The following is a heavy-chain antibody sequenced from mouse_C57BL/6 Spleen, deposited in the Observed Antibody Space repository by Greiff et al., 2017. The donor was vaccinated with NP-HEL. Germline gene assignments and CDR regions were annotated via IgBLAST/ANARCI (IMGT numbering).Heavy chain of an antibody. CDR1: GYTFTSYW. Sequence: QVQLQQSGAELVMPGASVKLSCKASGYTFTSYWMHWVKQRPGQGLEWIGEIDPSDSYTNYNQKFKGKSTLTVDKSSSTAYMQLSSLTSEDSAVYYCARTVVSYWYFDVWGTGTTVTVSS. J-gene: IGHJ1*03. D-gene: IGHD1-1*01. CDR3: ARTVVSYWYFDV. CDR2: IDPSDSYT. V-gene: IGHV1-69*01.